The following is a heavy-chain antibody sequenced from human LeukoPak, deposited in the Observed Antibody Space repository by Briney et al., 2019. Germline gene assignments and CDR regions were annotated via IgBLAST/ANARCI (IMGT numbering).Heavy chain of an antibody. V-gene: IGHV4-59*08. CDR1: GGSISSYY. CDR3: AGRIAAAGKNPNFDY. CDR2: IYYSGGT. D-gene: IGHD6-13*01. Sequence: SETLSLTCTVSGGSISSYYWSWIRQPPGKGLEWIGYIYYSGGTNYNPSLKSRVTISVDTSKNQFSLKLSSVTAADTAVYYCAGRIAAAGKNPNFDYWGQGTLVTVSS. J-gene: IGHJ4*02.